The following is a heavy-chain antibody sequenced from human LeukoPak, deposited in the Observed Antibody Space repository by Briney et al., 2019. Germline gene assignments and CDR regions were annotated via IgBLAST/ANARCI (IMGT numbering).Heavy chain of an antibody. D-gene: IGHD3-10*01. CDR2: IRYDGSNK. Sequence: GGSLRLSCAASGFTFSSYGMHWVRQAPGKGLEWVAFIRYDGSNKYYADSVKGRFTISRDNSKNTLYLQMNSLRAEDTAVYYCAKDSLSMVRGGDYYMDVWGKGTTVTISS. V-gene: IGHV3-30*02. CDR1: GFTFSSYG. J-gene: IGHJ6*03. CDR3: AKDSLSMVRGGDYYMDV.